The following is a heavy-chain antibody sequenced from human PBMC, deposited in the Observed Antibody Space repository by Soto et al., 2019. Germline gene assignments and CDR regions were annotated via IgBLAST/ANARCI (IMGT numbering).Heavy chain of an antibody. D-gene: IGHD1-20*01. CDR1: GFTFRGYW. V-gene: IGHV3-74*01. J-gene: IGHJ4*02. CDR2: INSDGSDI. CDR3: AKGGMYKTGHLDD. Sequence: PGGSLRLSCAASGFTFRGYWMYWVRQAPGKGLVWVTRINSDGSDISYADSMKGRFTISRDNAKNTLYLQMNTLGAEDTAVYYCAKGGMYKTGHLDDWGLGTLVTVSS.